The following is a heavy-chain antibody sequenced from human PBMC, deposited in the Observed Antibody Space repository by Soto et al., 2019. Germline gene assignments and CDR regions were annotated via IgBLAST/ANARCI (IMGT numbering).Heavy chain of an antibody. CDR2: IRGSGYTSDGGPTI. Sequence: PGGSLRLSSAASGFIFSSFEMIWVRQAPGKGLEWVSYIRGSGYTSDGGPTIHYADSVKGRFTISRNNAKNSLYLQMNSLRVEDTAVYYCARASQAFIEYFQHWGQGTLVTVSS. CDR3: ARASQAFIEYFQH. J-gene: IGHJ1*01. V-gene: IGHV3-48*03. CDR1: GFIFSSFE. D-gene: IGHD3-16*02.